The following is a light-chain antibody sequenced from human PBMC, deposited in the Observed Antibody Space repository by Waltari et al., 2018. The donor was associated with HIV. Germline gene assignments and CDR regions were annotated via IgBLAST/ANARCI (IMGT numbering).Light chain of an antibody. CDR3: QVWDTTSDHPVL. J-gene: IGLJ2*01. CDR2: DDG. Sequence: SYVLTQPPSVSMAPGQTARISWGGDNIGGQSVHWYQQKSAQARALVVQDDGDRPSGMPERFSGANSGNTATLTISRVEAGDEDAYYCQVWDTTSDHPVLFGGGTKLTVL. V-gene: IGLV3-21*02. CDR1: NIGGQS.